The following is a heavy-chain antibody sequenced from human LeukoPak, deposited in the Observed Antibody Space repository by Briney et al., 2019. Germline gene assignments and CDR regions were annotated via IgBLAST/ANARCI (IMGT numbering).Heavy chain of an antibody. CDR2: VYPSAGST. Sequence: ASVKVSYMASVYTFTSYYIHWVRQAPGQGLEWMGIVYPSAGSTSYAQKFQGRVTLTRDTSTSTVYMELSSLRSEDTAVYYCARGGGTAVADRKSKFDDWGQGTLVTVSS. V-gene: IGHV1-46*01. CDR1: VYTFTSYY. J-gene: IGHJ4*02. CDR3: ARGGGTAVADRKSKFDD. D-gene: IGHD6-19*01.